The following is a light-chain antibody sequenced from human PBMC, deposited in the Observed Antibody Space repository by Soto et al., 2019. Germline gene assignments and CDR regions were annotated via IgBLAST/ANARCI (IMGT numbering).Light chain of an antibody. V-gene: IGLV2-14*01. J-gene: IGLJ1*01. CDR3: SSYTSSSTPV. Sequence: SVLTQPASVSGSPGQSITISCTGTSSDVGGYNYVSWYQQHPGKAPKPMIYEVSNRPSGVSNRFSGSKSGNTASLTISGLQAEDEADYYCSSYTSSSTPVFGTGTKV. CDR1: SSDVGGYNY. CDR2: EVS.